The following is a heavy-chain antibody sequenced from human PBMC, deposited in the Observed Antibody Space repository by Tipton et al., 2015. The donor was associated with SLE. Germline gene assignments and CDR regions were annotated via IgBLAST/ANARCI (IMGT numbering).Heavy chain of an antibody. CDR2: IYTSGST. CDR3: ARVWEYCSSTSCYTLGMDV. V-gene: IGHV4-4*07. Sequence: LSLTCTVSGGSISSYYWSWIRQPAGKGLEWIGRIYTSGSTYYNPSLKSRVTISVDTSKNQFSLKLSSVTAADTAVYYCARVWEYCSSTSCYTLGMDVWGQGTTVTVSS. D-gene: IGHD2-2*02. J-gene: IGHJ6*02. CDR1: GGSISSYY.